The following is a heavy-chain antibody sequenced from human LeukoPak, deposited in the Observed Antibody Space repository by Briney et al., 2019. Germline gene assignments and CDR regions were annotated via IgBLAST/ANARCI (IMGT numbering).Heavy chain of an antibody. Sequence: RSGGSLRLSCSASGFTFSTYWMSWVRQAPGKGLEWVANMRRDGNEIYYLDSVRGRFTISRDNAKNSLYLQMNSLRAEDTAVYYCARDFRPGLYDSSGYYYPYYYYGMDVWGQGTTVTVSS. CDR3: ARDFRPGLYDSSGYYYPYYYYGMDV. D-gene: IGHD3-22*01. CDR1: GFTFSTYW. V-gene: IGHV3-7*01. CDR2: MRRDGNEI. J-gene: IGHJ6*02.